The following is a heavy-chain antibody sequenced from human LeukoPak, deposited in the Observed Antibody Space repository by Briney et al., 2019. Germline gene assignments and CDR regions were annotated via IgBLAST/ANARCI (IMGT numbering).Heavy chain of an antibody. D-gene: IGHD3-10*01. CDR2: ISGSGGST. V-gene: IGHV3-23*01. J-gene: IGHJ4*02. CDR3: AKDQDPHSYGSGSYAPFDY. CDR1: GFSFTTHA. Sequence: GGSLRLSCVASGFSFTTHAMGWVRQAPGKGLEWASHISGSGGSTKYSGSVKGRFTISRDNSKNTLYLQINSLRADDTAVYYCAKDQDPHSYGSGSYAPFDYWGQGTLVTVSS.